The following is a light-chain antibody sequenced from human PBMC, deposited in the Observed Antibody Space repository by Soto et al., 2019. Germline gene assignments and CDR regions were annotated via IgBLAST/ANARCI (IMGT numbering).Light chain of an antibody. V-gene: IGKV1-39*01. CDR1: QGISSA. Sequence: NQLPPSQSSMSSCVGYRVPINCRASQGISSALAWYQQKTGKAPNLLIYAASSLQSGVPSRFSGSGSGTDFTLTISSLQPEDFATYYCQQSYSTTGTVGPGTQV. CDR3: QQSYSTTGT. J-gene: IGKJ1*01. CDR2: AAS.